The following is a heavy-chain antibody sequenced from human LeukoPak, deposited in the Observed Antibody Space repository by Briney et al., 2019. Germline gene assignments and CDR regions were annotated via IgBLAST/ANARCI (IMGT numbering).Heavy chain of an antibody. CDR2: ISSSGSTI. J-gene: IGHJ4*02. V-gene: IGHV3-48*03. Sequence: GGSLRLSCAASGFTFNSYEMNWVRQAPGKGLAWVSYISSSGSTIYYADSVKGRFTISRDNAKNSLYLQMNSLRAEDTAVYYCARGGGYYYDSSGYYYDYWGQGTLVTVSS. CDR1: GFTFNSYE. CDR3: ARGGGYYYDSSGYYYDY. D-gene: IGHD3-22*01.